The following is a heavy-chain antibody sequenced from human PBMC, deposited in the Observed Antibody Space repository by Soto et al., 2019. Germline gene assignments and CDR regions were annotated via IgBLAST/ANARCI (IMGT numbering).Heavy chain of an antibody. V-gene: IGHV3-21*06. CDR3: SGCSGGACHKHYGMDV. CDR2: ISPSSGHI. D-gene: IGHD2-15*01. J-gene: IGHJ6*02. CDR1: GFTFSSCT. Sequence: EVHLVESGGGLVKPGGSLRLSCAVSGFTFSSCTMNWVRQAPGKGLEWVSSISPSSGHIYYADSVKGRFTISRDNAKNSLFLQMTSLRGEDTAVYYCSGCSGGACHKHYGMDVWGQGTTVTVSS.